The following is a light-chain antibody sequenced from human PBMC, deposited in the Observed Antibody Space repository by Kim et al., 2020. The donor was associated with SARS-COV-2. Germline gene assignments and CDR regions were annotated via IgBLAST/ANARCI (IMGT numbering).Light chain of an antibody. J-gene: IGLJ3*02. V-gene: IGLV2-23*02. CDR1: SSDVGSYNL. CDR3: CSYAGSSTWV. CDR2: EVS. Sequence: QSALTQLASVSGSPGQSITISCTGTSSDVGSYNLVSWYQQHPGKAPKLMIYEVSKRPSGVSNRFSGSKSGNTASLTISGLQAEDEADYYCCSYAGSSTWVFGGGTQLTVL.